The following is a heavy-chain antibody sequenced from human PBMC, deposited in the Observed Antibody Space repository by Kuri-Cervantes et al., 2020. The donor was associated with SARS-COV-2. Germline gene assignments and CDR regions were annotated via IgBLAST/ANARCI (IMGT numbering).Heavy chain of an antibody. CDR3: AKDRATVVTRAFDI. V-gene: IGHV3-21*04. CDR1: GFTFSSYG. D-gene: IGHD4-23*01. Sequence: GESLKISCAASGFTFSSYGMHWVRQAPGKGLEWVSSISSSSSYIYYADSVKGRFTISRDNAKNSLYLQMNSLRAEDTAVYYCAKDRATVVTRAFDIWGQGTMVTVSS. J-gene: IGHJ3*02. CDR2: ISSSSSYI.